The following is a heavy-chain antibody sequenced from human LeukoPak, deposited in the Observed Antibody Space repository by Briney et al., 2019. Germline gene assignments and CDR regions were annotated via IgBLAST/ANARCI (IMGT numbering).Heavy chain of an antibody. Sequence: ASVKVSCKASGYTFTGYYMHWVRQAPGQGLEWMGRINPNSGGTSYAQKFQGRVTMTRDTSISTAYMELSRLRSDDTAVYYCARAIAARVGIDYWGQGTLVTVPS. CDR2: INPNSGGT. V-gene: IGHV1-2*06. D-gene: IGHD6-6*01. CDR1: GYTFTGYY. CDR3: ARAIAARVGIDY. J-gene: IGHJ4*02.